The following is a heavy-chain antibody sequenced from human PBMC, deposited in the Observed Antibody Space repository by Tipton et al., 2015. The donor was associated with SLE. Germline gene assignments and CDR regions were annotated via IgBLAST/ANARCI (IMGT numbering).Heavy chain of an antibody. J-gene: IGHJ4*02. D-gene: IGHD6-6*01. CDR3: ARLVPSSSGSAFDY. Sequence: TLSLTCTVSGGSMSSNSWIWIRQPPGKGLDWIGYISYGGGTNYNPSLKSRVTISVDMAKNQFSLKLTSVTAADTAVYYCARLVPSSSGSAFDYWGQGTLVTVSS. V-gene: IGHV4-59*08. CDR1: GGSMSSNS. CDR2: ISYGGGT.